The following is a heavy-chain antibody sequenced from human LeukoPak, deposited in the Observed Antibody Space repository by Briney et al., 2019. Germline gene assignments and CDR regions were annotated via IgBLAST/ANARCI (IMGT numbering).Heavy chain of an antibody. CDR1: GYTFTSYA. D-gene: IGHD5-18*01. CDR3: AREGAYSYGHPYYYYGMDV. CDR2: INTNTGNP. J-gene: IGHJ6*02. V-gene: IGHV7-4-1*02. Sequence: GASVKVSCKASGYTFTSYAMNWVRQAPGQGLEWMGWINTNTGNPTYAQGFTGRFVFSLDTSVSTAYLQISSLKAEDTAVYYCAREGAYSYGHPYYYYGMDVWGQGTTVTVSS.